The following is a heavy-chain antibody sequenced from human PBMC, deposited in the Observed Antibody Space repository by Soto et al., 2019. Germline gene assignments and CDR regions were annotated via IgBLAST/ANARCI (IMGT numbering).Heavy chain of an antibody. Sequence: QVQLVESGGGVVQPGRSLRLSCAASGFTFSSYGMHWVRQAPGKGLEWVAVIWYDGSNKYYADSVKGRFTISRDNSKNTLYLQMNSLRAEDTAVYYCARDKAYYDSSGYYYPDAFDIWSQGTMVTVSS. CDR3: ARDKAYYDSSGYYYPDAFDI. CDR2: IWYDGSNK. V-gene: IGHV3-33*01. J-gene: IGHJ3*02. CDR1: GFTFSSYG. D-gene: IGHD3-22*01.